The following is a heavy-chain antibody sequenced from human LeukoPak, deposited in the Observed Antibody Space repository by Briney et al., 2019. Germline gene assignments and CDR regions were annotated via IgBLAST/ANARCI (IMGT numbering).Heavy chain of an antibody. CDR2: IRSKANSYAT. CDR1: GFTFSGSA. V-gene: IGHV3-73*01. D-gene: IGHD3-3*01. J-gene: IGHJ4*02. CDR3: TSLLAFEARDC. Sequence: PGGSLKLSCAASGFTFSGSAMHWVRQASGKGLEWVGRIRSKANSYATAYAASVKGRFTISRDDSKNTAYLQMNSLKTEDTAVYYCTSLLAFEARDCWGQGTLVTVSS.